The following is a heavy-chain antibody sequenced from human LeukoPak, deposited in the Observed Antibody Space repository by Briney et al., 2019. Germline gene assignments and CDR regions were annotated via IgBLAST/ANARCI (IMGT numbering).Heavy chain of an antibody. V-gene: IGHV4-4*07. J-gene: IGHJ4*02. CDR3: ARHGRYSYGKVDY. CDR1: GGSIHSY. Sequence: PSETLSLTCTVSGGSIHSYWSWIRQPAGKGLEWIGRISGSGTITYNPALQSRLTISIDTSKNQFSLKLMSVTAADTAVYYCARHGRYSYGKVDYWGQGTLVTVSS. CDR2: ISGSGTI. D-gene: IGHD5-18*01.